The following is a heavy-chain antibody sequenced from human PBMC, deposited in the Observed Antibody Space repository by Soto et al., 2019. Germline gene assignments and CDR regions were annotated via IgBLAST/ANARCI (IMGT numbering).Heavy chain of an antibody. CDR1: GFTFSTHA. Sequence: QVQLVESGGGVVQPGRSLRLSCAASGFTFSTHAMHWVRQAPGKGLECVAIVSFDGTNKYHADSVKGRFTISRDNSKNTLYLQMSGLTPEDTAVYYCAIDQTGIPTDGGGRIDHWGQGTRVTVSS. D-gene: IGHD6-13*01. V-gene: IGHV3-30-3*01. CDR3: AIDQTGIPTDGGGRIDH. J-gene: IGHJ4*02. CDR2: VSFDGTNK.